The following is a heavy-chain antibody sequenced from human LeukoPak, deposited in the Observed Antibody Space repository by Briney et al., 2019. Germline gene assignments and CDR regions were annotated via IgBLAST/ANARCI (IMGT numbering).Heavy chain of an antibody. CDR3: ARAGQWLRFDY. J-gene: IGHJ4*02. Sequence: SQTLSLTCTVSGDYISSGDYYWSWIRQPPGKGLEWIGYIYYSGSTYYNPSLKSRVTISVDTSKNQFSLKLSSVTAADTAVYYCARAGQWLRFDYWGQGTLVTVSS. V-gene: IGHV4-30-4*01. D-gene: IGHD5-12*01. CDR2: IYYSGST. CDR1: GDYISSGDYY.